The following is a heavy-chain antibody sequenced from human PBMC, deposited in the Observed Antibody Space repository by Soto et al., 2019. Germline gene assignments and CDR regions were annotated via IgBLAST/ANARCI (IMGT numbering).Heavy chain of an antibody. V-gene: IGHV1-2*02. Sequence: QVQLVQSGAEVKKPGASVKVSCKTSGYTFTGYYIHWVRQAPGQGLEWMGWINPNSGGTNYAQKFQGRVNMPRDTSISTVYMELNRLRSDDTAVYYCARDQGVTSELFNYWGHGSLVTVSS. CDR2: INPNSGGT. J-gene: IGHJ4*01. D-gene: IGHD2-21*02. CDR3: ARDQGVTSELFNY. CDR1: GYTFTGYY.